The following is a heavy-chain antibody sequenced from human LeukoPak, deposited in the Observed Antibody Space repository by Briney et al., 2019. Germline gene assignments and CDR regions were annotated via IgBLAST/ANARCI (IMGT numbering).Heavy chain of an antibody. D-gene: IGHD3-22*01. J-gene: IGHJ4*02. CDR3: TRTYYDSSGYLFDY. Sequence: GGSLRLSCVASGFTFSYYSMNWVRQAPGKGLEWVGFIRTKAYGGTTEYAASVKGRFTISRDGSTSIAYLQMNSLKTEDTAVYYCTRTYYDSSGYLFDYWGQGTLVTVSS. CDR2: IRTKAYGGTT. CDR1: GFTFSYYS. V-gene: IGHV3-49*04.